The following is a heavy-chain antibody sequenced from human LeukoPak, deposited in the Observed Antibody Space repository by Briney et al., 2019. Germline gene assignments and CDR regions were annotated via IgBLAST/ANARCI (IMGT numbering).Heavy chain of an antibody. CDR3: TTDSVFSGSYYYYYYYMDV. D-gene: IGHD1-26*01. CDR1: GFTCSSFA. J-gene: IGHJ6*03. Sequence: GGSLRLSCAASGFTCSSFAMSWVRQAPGKRLEWVSAISGSGGSTYYADSVKGRFTISRDNSKNTLYLQMNSLRTEDTAVYYCTTDSVFSGSYYYYYYYMDVWGKGTTVTISS. V-gene: IGHV3-23*01. CDR2: ISGSGGST.